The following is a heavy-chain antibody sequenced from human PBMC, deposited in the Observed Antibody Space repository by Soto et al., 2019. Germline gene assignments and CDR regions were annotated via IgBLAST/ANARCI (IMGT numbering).Heavy chain of an antibody. J-gene: IGHJ4*02. Sequence: EVQLVESGGGLVQPGGSLRLSCAASGFSFSSYWIHWVRQAPGKGLVWVSRIKTDGSSTDYADSVKGRFTISTDNAKNTPSLQMNSLSAEGTAVYYCAKREGNTYGLFHWGQGTLVTVSS. D-gene: IGHD5-18*01. CDR2: IKTDGSST. CDR1: GFSFSSYW. V-gene: IGHV3-74*01. CDR3: AKREGNTYGLFH.